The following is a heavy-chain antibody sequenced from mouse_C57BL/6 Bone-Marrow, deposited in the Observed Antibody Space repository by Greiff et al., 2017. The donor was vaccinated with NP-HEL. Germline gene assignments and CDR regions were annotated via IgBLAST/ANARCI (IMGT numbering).Heavy chain of an antibody. CDR3: ARGAGLYGDY. Sequence: QVQLKQPGAELVRPGTSVKLSCKASGYTFTSYWMHWVKQRPGQGLEWIGVIDPSDSYTNYNQKFTGKATLTVDTSSSTAYMQLSSLTSEDSAVYYCARGAGLYGDYWGQGTTLTVSS. J-gene: IGHJ2*01. CDR1: GYTFTSYW. CDR2: IDPSDSYT. D-gene: IGHD1-1*02. V-gene: IGHV1-59*01.